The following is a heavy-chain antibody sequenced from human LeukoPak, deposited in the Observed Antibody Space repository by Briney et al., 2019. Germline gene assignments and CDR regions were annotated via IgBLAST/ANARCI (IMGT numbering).Heavy chain of an antibody. CDR1: GGSFSVYY. CDR3: AQSYVWGSYPHY. D-gene: IGHD3-16*02. CDR2: INHSGIT. J-gene: IGHJ4*02. V-gene: IGHV4-34*01. Sequence: PSETLSLTCAVSGGSFSVYYWSWIRQPPGKGLEWIGEINHSGITNYIPSLKSRVTISADTSKNQFSLKLSSVTAADTAVYYCAQSYVWGSYPHYWGQGTLVTVSS.